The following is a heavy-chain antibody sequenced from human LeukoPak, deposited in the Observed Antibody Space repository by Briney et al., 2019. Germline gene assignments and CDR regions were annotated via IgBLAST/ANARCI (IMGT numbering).Heavy chain of an antibody. CDR2: ISGSGGST. CDR1: GFTFSSYA. CDR3: AKDPVGYCSGGSCYFSDY. V-gene: IGHV3-23*01. J-gene: IGHJ4*02. D-gene: IGHD2-15*01. Sequence: GGSLRLSCAASGFTFSSYAMSWVRQAPGKGLEWVSAISGSGGSTYYADSVKGRFTISRDNSKNTLYLQMNSLRAEDTAVYYCAKDPVGYCSGGSCYFSDYWGQGTLVTVSS.